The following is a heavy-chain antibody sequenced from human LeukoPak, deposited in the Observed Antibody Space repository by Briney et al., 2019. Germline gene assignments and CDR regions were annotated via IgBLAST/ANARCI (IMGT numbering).Heavy chain of an antibody. CDR3: ARRPAGRAGFDL. CDR1: GYGFSSYW. CDR2: IFPDDSDT. J-gene: IGHJ3*01. Sequence: AGESLKISCQGSGYGFSSYWIGWVRQMPGKGLEWMGVIFPDDSDTTYSPSFQGQISFSADRSINTAYLQWHSLKASDTAIYYCARRPAGRAGFDLWGQGTLVIVSA. V-gene: IGHV5-51*01. D-gene: IGHD6-13*01.